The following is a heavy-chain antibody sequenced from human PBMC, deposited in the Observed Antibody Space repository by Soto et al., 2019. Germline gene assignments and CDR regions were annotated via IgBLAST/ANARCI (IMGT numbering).Heavy chain of an antibody. CDR1: GGSISSYY. V-gene: IGHV4-59*01. CDR3: ARLGANAYCGGDCYLDP. Sequence: QVQLQESGPGLVKPSETLSLTCTVSGGSISSYYWSWIRQPPGKGLECIGYIYYSGSTNYNPSLKSRFTISVDTSKNQFSLKLNSVTAADTAVYYCARLGANAYCGGDCYLDPWGQGTLVTVSS. D-gene: IGHD2-21*02. CDR2: IYYSGST. J-gene: IGHJ5*02.